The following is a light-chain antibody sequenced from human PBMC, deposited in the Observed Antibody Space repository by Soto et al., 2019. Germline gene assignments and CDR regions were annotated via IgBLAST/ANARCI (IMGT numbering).Light chain of an antibody. CDR3: LSADSGRTPSYRV. V-gene: IGLV3-16*01. CDR1: GLPRKY. Sequence: SYELTQPPSVSVSLGQMARITCSGEGLPRKYAYWYQQKPGQPPVLVIHKDSERPSGIPERFSGSSSGTIATLTITGVQAEDEADYYCLSADSGRTPSYRVFGGGTKLTVL. J-gene: IGLJ3*02. CDR2: KDS.